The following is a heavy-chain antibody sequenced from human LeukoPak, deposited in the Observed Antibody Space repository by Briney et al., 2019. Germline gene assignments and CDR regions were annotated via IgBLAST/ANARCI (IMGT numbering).Heavy chain of an antibody. CDR3: ARDDTGVIRGIRFHY. D-gene: IGHD3-10*01. Sequence: PSGTLSLTCAVSGASISSGYWWSVVRQPPGKGLEWIGEIYHSGTTNYNPSLKSRVTISVDKSKSQFSLKLSSVTAADTAVYYCARDDTGVIRGIRFHYWGQGTLVTVSS. J-gene: IGHJ4*02. V-gene: IGHV4-4*02. CDR1: GASISSGYW. CDR2: IYHSGTT.